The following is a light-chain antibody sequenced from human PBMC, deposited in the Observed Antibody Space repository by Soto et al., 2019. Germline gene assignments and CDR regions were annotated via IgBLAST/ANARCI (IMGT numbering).Light chain of an antibody. CDR1: SSDVGGYNY. CDR2: EVS. CDR3: SSYTSSSTLEV. Sequence: QSVLTQPPSASGSPGQSVTISCTGTSSDVGGYNYVSWYQQHPGKAPKLTIYEVSNRPSGVSNRFSGSKSGNTASLTISGLQAEDEADYYCSSYTSSSTLEVFGTGTKVTVL. V-gene: IGLV2-14*01. J-gene: IGLJ1*01.